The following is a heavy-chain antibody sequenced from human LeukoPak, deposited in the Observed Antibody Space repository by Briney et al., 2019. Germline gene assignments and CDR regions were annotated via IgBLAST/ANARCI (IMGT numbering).Heavy chain of an antibody. CDR2: ISSDGTTR. CDR1: GFNFNDFW. D-gene: IGHD3-10*01. CDR3: ARDRSTYYNAWIIWFDP. Sequence: GGSLRLSCDASGFNFNDFWMHWVRQTPGKGLVWVARISSDGTTRKYADSVKYRFTASRDNAKNTVYLQMNSLTADDTGVYFCARDRSTYYNAWIIWFDPRGQGTLVTVSS. J-gene: IGHJ5*02. V-gene: IGHV3-74*01.